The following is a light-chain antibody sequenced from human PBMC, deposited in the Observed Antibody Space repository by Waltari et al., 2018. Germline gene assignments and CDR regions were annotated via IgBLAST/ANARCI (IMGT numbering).Light chain of an antibody. Sequence: QAVLTQPASLSASPGASASLTCTLRSGINVGTYRIYWYQQKPGSPPQYLLRYRSDSDKHQGSGVPSLFSGSKDTSANAGILLISGLQSEDEADYYCMIWHNSAWVFGGGTKLTVL. V-gene: IGLV5-45*01. J-gene: IGLJ3*02. CDR2: YRSDSDK. CDR1: SGINVGTYR. CDR3: MIWHNSAWV.